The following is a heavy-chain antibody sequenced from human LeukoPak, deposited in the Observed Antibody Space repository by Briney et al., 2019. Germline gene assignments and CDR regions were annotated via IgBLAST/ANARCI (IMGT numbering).Heavy chain of an antibody. CDR3: AKDSYVWGSYRYWFDY. CDR2: IYSGGST. V-gene: IGHV3-53*01. CDR1: GFTVSSNY. J-gene: IGHJ4*02. D-gene: IGHD3-16*02. Sequence: GGSLRLPCAAAGFTVSSNYMSWVRQAPGKGLEWVSVIYSGGSTYYADSVKGRFTISRDNSKNTLYLQMNSLRAEDTAVYYCAKDSYVWGSYRYWFDYWGQGTLVTVSS.